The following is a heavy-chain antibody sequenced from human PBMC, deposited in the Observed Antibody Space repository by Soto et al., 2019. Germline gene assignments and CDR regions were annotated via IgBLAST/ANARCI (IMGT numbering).Heavy chain of an antibody. D-gene: IGHD3-10*01. CDR3: AANSLGGGSQGDV. CDR2: IVPIFGTT. V-gene: IGHV1-69*01. Sequence: QVRLVQSGAEVNKPGSSVKVSCKASGDTFSSYSISWVRQAPGQGLEWRGGIVPIFGTTVYAPRLQGRLTITADGPTSTSYMELSGLTFEDTAVYYCAANSLGGGSQGDVWGQGTTVTVSS. J-gene: IGHJ6*02. CDR1: GDTFSSYS.